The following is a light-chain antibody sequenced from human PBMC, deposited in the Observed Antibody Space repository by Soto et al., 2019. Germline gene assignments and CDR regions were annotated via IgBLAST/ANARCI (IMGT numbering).Light chain of an antibody. J-gene: IGLJ1*01. V-gene: IGLV1-44*01. CDR2: TNN. CDR3: VAWDDSLNGYV. CDR1: SSNIGSNT. Sequence: QSVLTQPPSASGTPGQRVTISCSGSSSNIGSNTGNWYQQLPGTAPKLLIYTNNQRPSGVPDRFSGSKSGTSASLAISGLQSGDEADYYCVAWDDSLNGYVFGTGTKLTVL.